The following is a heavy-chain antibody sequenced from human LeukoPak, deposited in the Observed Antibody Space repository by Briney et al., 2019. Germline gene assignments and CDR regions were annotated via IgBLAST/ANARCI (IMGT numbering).Heavy chain of an antibody. Sequence: GGSLRLSCAASGFTFSSYAMSWVRQAPGKGLESVSAISGSGGSTYYADSVKGRFTISRDNSKNTLYLQMNSLRAEDTAVYYCAKFRDKDTAMVLRTNWFDPWGQGTLVTVSS. CDR2: ISGSGGST. V-gene: IGHV3-23*01. CDR3: AKFRDKDTAMVLRTNWFDP. D-gene: IGHD5-18*01. J-gene: IGHJ5*02. CDR1: GFTFSSYA.